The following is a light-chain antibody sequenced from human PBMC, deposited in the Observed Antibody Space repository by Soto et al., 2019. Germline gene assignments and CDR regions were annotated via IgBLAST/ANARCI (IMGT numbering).Light chain of an antibody. V-gene: IGLV2-14*03. Sequence: QSALTQPASVSGSPGQSITISCTGTVGLVSWYQQHPGKVPKLIIYDVATRPSGVSNRFSGSKSGSTASLIISRLQTEDEADYYGVSFTSSTTYVFGSGTKV. CDR3: VSFTSSTTYV. CDR2: DVA. CDR1: VGL. J-gene: IGLJ1*01.